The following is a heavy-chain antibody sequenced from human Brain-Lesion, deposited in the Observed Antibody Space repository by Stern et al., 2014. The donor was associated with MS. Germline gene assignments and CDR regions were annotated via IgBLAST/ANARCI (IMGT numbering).Heavy chain of an antibody. Sequence: QVLLGPSGAEVKKPGASVKVSCKTSGYIFTGYYIPWVRQAPGQGLEWLSWINPNTGGPKYAQKFQGRVTISRDKSMRTAYVELSSLTSDDTAVYYCARDQRGITIFGVVTDYYYLGMDVWGQGTTVTVSS. D-gene: IGHD3-3*01. V-gene: IGHV1-2*02. J-gene: IGHJ6*02. CDR1: GYIFTGYY. CDR2: INPNTGGP. CDR3: ARDQRGITIFGVVTDYYYLGMDV.